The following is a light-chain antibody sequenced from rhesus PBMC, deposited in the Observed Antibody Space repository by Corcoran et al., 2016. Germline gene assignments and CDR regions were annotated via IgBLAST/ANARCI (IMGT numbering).Light chain of an antibody. CDR2: AAS. Sequence: DIQMTQSPSSLSASVGDTVTITCRASQGISSYLKWFQQKPGKAPKLLIYAASSLESGVPTRFSGSGYGTDFTLTISGLQPKDFAIYYCLQHNSYPWTFGQGTKVEIK. CDR1: QGISSY. CDR3: LQHNSYPWT. V-gene: IGKV1-28*02. J-gene: IGKJ1*01.